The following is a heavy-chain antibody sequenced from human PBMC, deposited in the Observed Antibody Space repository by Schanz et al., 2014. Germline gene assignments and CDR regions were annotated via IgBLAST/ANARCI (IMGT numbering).Heavy chain of an antibody. D-gene: IGHD6-19*01. CDR2: SDRGDGT. J-gene: IGHJ4*02. CDR1: GFSVSSNF. V-gene: IGHV3-23*04. Sequence: EVQLVESGGGLVKPGDSLRLSCAASGFSVSSNFMTWVRQAPGKGLEWVSGISDRGDGTNYGDSVRGRFTISRDNSRNTVYLQMNNVGVDDTATYYCVKTDAGWRFDYWGQGTLVIVSS. CDR3: VKTDAGWRFDY.